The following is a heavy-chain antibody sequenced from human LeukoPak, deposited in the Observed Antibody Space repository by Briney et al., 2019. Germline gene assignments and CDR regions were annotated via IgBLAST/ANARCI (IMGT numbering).Heavy chain of an antibody. CDR3: ARDFYTNYYHSNGDDFDF. V-gene: IGHV3-74*01. CDR1: GFTFSSKW. J-gene: IGHJ4*02. D-gene: IGHD3-22*01. CDR2: ISPDGSTT. Sequence: GGSLRLSCAASGFTFSSKWMHWVRQAPGRGLVWVSRISPDGSTTSYADSVKARFTISRDNARNTLFLQMNSLRAEDTAVYYCARDFYTNYYHSNGDDFDFWGQGTLVTVSS.